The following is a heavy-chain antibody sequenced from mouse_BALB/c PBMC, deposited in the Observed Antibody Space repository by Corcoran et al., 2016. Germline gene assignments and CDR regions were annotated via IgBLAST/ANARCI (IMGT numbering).Heavy chain of an antibody. CDR1: GYTFTDYY. J-gene: IGHJ2*01. V-gene: IGHV1-26*01. D-gene: IGHD2-14*01. Sequence: EVQLQQSGPELVKPGASVKMSCKASGYTFTDYYMTWVKQSHGKSLEWIGDINPNNGGTSYNQKFKGKATLTVDKSSSTAYMQLNSLTSEDSAVYYCARGGYRYDADYWGQGTTLTVSS. CDR2: INPNNGGT. CDR3: ARGGYRYDADY.